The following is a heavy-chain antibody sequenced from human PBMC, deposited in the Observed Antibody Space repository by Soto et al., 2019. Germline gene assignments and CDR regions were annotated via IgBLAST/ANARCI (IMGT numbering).Heavy chain of an antibody. J-gene: IGHJ4*02. Sequence: GGSLRLSCAASGFTFSSYSMNWVRQAPGKGLEWVSSISSSSSYIYYADSVKGRFTISRDNAKNSLYLQMNSLRAEDTAVYYCARDRAPVPLWFGELSSTNYFDYWGQGTLVTVSS. D-gene: IGHD3-10*01. V-gene: IGHV3-21*01. CDR3: ARDRAPVPLWFGELSSTNYFDY. CDR1: GFTFSSYS. CDR2: ISSSSSYI.